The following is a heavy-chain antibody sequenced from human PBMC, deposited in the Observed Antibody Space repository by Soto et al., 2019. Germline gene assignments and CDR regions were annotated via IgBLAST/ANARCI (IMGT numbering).Heavy chain of an antibody. D-gene: IGHD3-22*01. CDR1: GYTFTSYA. CDR3: ARARITMIVVVPFDP. Sequence: WASVKVSCKASGYTFTSYAMHWVRQAPGQRLEWMGWINAGNGNTKYSQKFQGRVTITRDTSASTAYMELSSLRSEDTAVYYCARARITMIVVVPFDPWGQGTLVTVSS. CDR2: INAGNGNT. V-gene: IGHV1-3*01. J-gene: IGHJ5*02.